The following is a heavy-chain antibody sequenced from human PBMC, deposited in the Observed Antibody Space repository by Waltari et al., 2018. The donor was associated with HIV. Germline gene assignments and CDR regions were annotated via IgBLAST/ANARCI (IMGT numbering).Heavy chain of an antibody. CDR1: GFTFRNYW. D-gene: IGHD3-16*01. J-gene: IGHJ4*02. V-gene: IGHV3-7*01. CDR3: ARVSGGGFDY. CDR2: IKQDGSEK. Sequence: EVQLVESGGGLVQPGGSLRLSCAASGFTFRNYWMSWVRQAPGKGLEWVAKIKQDGSEKDYVDSGKGRFTISRDNAKNSLYLQMNSLRAEDTAVYYCARVSGGGFDYWGQGTLVTVSS.